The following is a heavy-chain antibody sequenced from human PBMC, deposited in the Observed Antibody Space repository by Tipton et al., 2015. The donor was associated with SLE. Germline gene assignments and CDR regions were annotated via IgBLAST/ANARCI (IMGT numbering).Heavy chain of an antibody. D-gene: IGHD6-6*01. J-gene: IGHJ4*02. CDR2: IYYSGST. V-gene: IGHV4-39*01. Sequence: TLSLTCTVSGGSISSSSYYWGWIRQPPGKGLEWIGSIYYSGSTYYNPSLKSRVTISVDTSKNQFSRKLSSVTAADTAVYYCARLSYSSSFFDYWGQGTLVTVSS. CDR1: GGSISSSSYY. CDR3: ARLSYSSSFFDY.